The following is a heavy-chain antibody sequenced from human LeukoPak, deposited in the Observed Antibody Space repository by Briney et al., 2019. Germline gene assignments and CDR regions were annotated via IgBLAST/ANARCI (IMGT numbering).Heavy chain of an antibody. CDR2: IINSDGST. D-gene: IGHD5-18*01. J-gene: IGHJ4*02. V-gene: IGHV3-23*01. CDR1: GFTFSSYA. Sequence: PGGSLRLSCAASGFTFSSYAMSWVRQAPGKGLEWVSSIINSDGSTYYADSVKGRFTLSRDNSKNTLYLQMNSLRAEDTAVYYCARDLSGVAGYTYGRGIDYWGQGTLVTVSS. CDR3: ARDLSGVAGYTYGRGIDY.